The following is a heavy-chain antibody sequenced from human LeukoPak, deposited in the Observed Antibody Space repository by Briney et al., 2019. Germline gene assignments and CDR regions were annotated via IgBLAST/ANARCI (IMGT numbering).Heavy chain of an antibody. Sequence: PSGTLSLTCAVSGGSISSSNWWSWVRQPPGKGLEWIGEIYHSGSTNYNPSPKSRVTISVDKSKNQFSLKLSSVTAADTAVYYCARVGGGYSGSYLDYWGQGTLVTVSS. V-gene: IGHV4-4*02. J-gene: IGHJ4*02. CDR1: GGSISSSNW. CDR3: ARVGGGYSGSYLDY. D-gene: IGHD1-26*01. CDR2: IYHSGST.